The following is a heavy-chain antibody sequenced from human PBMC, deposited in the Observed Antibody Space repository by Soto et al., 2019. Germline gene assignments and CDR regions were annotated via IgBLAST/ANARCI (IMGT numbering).Heavy chain of an antibody. CDR1: GYTFTSYY. CDR2: INPSGGST. D-gene: IGHD2-21*02. V-gene: IGHV1-46*01. CDR3: ARVELAYCGGDCYWELGY. Sequence: ASVKVSCKASGYTFTSYYMHWVRLAPGQGLEWMGIINPSGGSTSYAQKFQGRVTMTRDTSTSTVYMELSSLRSEDTAVYYCARVELAYCGGDCYWELGYWGQGTLVTVSS. J-gene: IGHJ4*02.